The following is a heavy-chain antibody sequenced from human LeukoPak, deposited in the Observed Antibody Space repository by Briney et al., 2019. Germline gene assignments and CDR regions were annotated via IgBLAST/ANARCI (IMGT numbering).Heavy chain of an antibody. CDR3: ARGYYGSGSYPADNWFDP. V-gene: IGHV1-46*01. J-gene: IGHJ5*02. D-gene: IGHD3-10*01. CDR1: GYTFTSYY. CDR2: INPSDGST. Sequence: GASVKVSCKASGYTFTSYYMHWVRQAPGQGLEWMGIINPSDGSTSYAQKFQGRVTITRNTSISTAYMELSSLRSEDTAVYYCARGYYGSGSYPADNWFDPWGQGTLVTVSS.